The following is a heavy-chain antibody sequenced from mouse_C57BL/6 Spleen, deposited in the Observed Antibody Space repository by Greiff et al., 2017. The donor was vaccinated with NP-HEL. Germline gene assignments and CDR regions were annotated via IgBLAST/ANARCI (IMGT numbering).Heavy chain of an antibody. V-gene: IGHV1-80*01. CDR1: GYAFSCYW. CDR2: IYPGDGDT. J-gene: IGHJ2*01. CDR3: AREGDYYFDY. Sequence: QVHLQQSGAELVKPGASVKISCKASGYAFSCYWMNWVKQRHGKGLEWIGQIYPGDGDTNYKGKFKGKATLPADKSSSTAYMQLSSLTSEDSAVYFCAREGDYYFDYWGQGTTLTVSS. D-gene: IGHD3-3*01.